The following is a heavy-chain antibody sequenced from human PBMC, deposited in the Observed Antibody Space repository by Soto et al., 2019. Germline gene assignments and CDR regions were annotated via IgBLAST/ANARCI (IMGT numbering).Heavy chain of an antibody. V-gene: IGHV3-30*18. Sequence: QVQLVESGGGVVQPGRSLRLSCAASGVTFSSYGMQWVRQAPGKGLAWVAVISYEGSVQYYADSVKGRVTISRDNSKNTVYLEMNSLRAEDTAVYYCAKEAGLFGASYGSDLDVWGQGTKVTVSS. CDR2: ISYEGSVQ. CDR3: AKEAGLFGASYGSDLDV. D-gene: IGHD3-16*01. J-gene: IGHJ6*02. CDR1: GVTFSSYG.